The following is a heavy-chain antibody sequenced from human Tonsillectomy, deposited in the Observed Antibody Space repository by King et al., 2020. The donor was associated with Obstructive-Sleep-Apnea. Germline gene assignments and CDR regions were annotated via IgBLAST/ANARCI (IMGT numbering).Heavy chain of an antibody. D-gene: IGHD3-10*01. CDR3: ARDQGWGLWFFDY. CDR2: IYYSGST. Sequence: VQLQESGPGLVKPSETLSLTCTASGGSISSYYWSWIRQPPGKGLEWIGYIYYSGSTNYNPSLKSRVTISVDTSKNQFSLKLSSVTAADTAVYYCARDQGWGLWFFDYWGQGTLVTVSS. CDR1: GGSISSYY. V-gene: IGHV4-59*01. J-gene: IGHJ4*02.